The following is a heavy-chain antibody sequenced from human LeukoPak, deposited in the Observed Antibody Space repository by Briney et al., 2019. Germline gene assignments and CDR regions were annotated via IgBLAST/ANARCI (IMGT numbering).Heavy chain of an antibody. CDR3: AKGTTLVTPFDY. J-gene: IGHJ4*02. CDR1: GFTFSIYE. D-gene: IGHD4-23*01. V-gene: IGHV3-48*03. Sequence: GGSLRLSCAASGFTFSIYEMNWVRQAPGKGLEWVSYISHTSTTIHYADSVKGRFTISRDNAKNSLYLQMNSLRAEDTAVYYCAKGTTLVTPFDYWGQGTLVTVSS. CDR2: ISHTSTTI.